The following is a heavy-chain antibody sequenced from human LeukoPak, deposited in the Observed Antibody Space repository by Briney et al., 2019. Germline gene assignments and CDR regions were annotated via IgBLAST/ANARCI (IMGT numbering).Heavy chain of an antibody. V-gene: IGHV4-59*01. Sequence: ASETLSLTRTVSGGSISSYYWSWIRQPPGKGLEWSGYIYYTGSTNYNPSLKSRVTISVDTSKNQFSLKLSSVTAADTAAYYCASLYCSGGSCPFDYWGQGTLVTVSS. CDR1: GGSISSYY. CDR2: IYYTGST. J-gene: IGHJ4*02. CDR3: ASLYCSGGSCPFDY. D-gene: IGHD2-15*01.